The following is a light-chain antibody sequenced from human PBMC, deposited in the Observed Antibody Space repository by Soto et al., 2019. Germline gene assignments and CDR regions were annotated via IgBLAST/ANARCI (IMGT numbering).Light chain of an antibody. CDR1: QSISSW. J-gene: IGKJ2*01. Sequence: DIPMTQSPSTLSASVGDRVTITCRASQSISSWLAWYQQKPGKAPKLLIYKASSLESGVPSRFSGSGSGTEFTLTISSLQPDDFATYYCQQYKTNLYTFGQGTKLEIK. CDR3: QQYKTNLYT. CDR2: KAS. V-gene: IGKV1-5*03.